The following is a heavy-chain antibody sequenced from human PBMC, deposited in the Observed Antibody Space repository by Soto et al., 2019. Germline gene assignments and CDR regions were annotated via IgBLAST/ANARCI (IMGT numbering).Heavy chain of an antibody. J-gene: IGHJ5*02. CDR1: GFTFSRYA. Sequence: GGSLRLSCAVSGFTFSRYAVHWVRQAPGKELEWVALISYDGTNTYYGDSVKGRFTISRDNSKNTLHLQMNSLRPEDTAVYYCARDGSYSGSYYGYDLWGQGTLVTVSS. D-gene: IGHD1-26*01. V-gene: IGHV3-30-3*01. CDR3: ARDGSYSGSYYGYDL. CDR2: ISYDGTNT.